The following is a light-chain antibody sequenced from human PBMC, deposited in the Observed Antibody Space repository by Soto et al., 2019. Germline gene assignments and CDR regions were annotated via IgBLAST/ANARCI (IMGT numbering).Light chain of an antibody. CDR1: QSVSRNY. Sequence: SLLTQSTGTLSFSPGERATLSCRASQSVSRNYLAWYQQKPGQAPRLLIYDAFTRATGIPDRFSGSGSGADFTLTINRLEPEDFAVYFCQQYGRTPLTFGGGTKVDIK. J-gene: IGKJ4*01. V-gene: IGKV3-20*01. CDR3: QQYGRTPLT. CDR2: DAF.